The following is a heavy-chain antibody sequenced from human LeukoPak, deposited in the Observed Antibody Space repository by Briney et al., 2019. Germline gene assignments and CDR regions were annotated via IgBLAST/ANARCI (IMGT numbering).Heavy chain of an antibody. J-gene: IGHJ4*02. V-gene: IGHV3-74*01. CDR2: INSDGSST. CDR1: GFDFSSNW. CDR3: ARESVAIDY. Sequence: GGSLRLSCAASGFDFSSNWMHWVRQAPGKGLVWVSRINSDGSSTSYADSVKGRFTISRDNSKNTLYLQMNSLRAEDTAVYYCARESVAIDYWGQGTLVTVSS. D-gene: IGHD6-19*01.